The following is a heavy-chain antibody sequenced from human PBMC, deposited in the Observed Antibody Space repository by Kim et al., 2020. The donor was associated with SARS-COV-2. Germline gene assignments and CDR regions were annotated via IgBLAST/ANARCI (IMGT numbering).Heavy chain of an antibody. J-gene: IGHJ6*02. Sequence: QKFQGRVTMTEDTSTDTAYMELSSLRSEDTAVYYCATAIVSLFYYKYGMNVWGQGTTVTVSS. CDR3: ATAIVSLFYYKYGMNV. D-gene: IGHD1-26*01. V-gene: IGHV1-24*01.